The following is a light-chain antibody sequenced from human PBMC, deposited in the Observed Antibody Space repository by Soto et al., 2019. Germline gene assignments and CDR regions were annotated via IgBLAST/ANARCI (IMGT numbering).Light chain of an antibody. CDR3: SSYTTSSTLV. CDR2: EVT. CDR1: SSDVGPYNY. Sequence: QSALTQPASVSGSPGQSITISCTGTSSDVGPYNYVSWYQHHPGKAPKRLIYEVTKRPSGVSNRFSGSKSGNTASLTISGLQVEDEADYYCSSYTTSSTLVFGGGTKLTVL. V-gene: IGLV2-14*01. J-gene: IGLJ3*02.